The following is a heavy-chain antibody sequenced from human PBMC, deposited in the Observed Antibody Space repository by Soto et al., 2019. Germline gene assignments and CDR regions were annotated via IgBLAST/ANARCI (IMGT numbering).Heavy chain of an antibody. V-gene: IGHV1-18*01. CDR1: CFTLTNYG. J-gene: IGHJ4*02. CDR2: ISAYNGNT. CDR3: ARDPWSIAAAGTYFDY. Sequence: ASVKVSCKASCFTLTNYGISWVGPAPGQGLEWMGWISAYNGNTNYAQKLQGRVTMTTDTSTSTAYMELSRLRSDDTAVYYCARDPWSIAAAGTYFDYWGQGTLVTVSS. D-gene: IGHD6-13*01.